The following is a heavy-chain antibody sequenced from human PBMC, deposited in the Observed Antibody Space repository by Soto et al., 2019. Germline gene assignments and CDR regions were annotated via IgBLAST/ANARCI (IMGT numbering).Heavy chain of an antibody. V-gene: IGHV3-53*01. CDR3: ARELATMVRGVISGPFDI. CDR2: IYSGGST. CDR1: GFTVSSNY. Sequence: GGSLRLSCAASGFTVSSNYMSWVRRAPGKGLEWVSVIYSGGSTYYADSVKGRFTISRDNSKNTLYLQMNSLRAEDTAVYYCARELATMVRGVISGPFDIWGQGTMVTVSS. J-gene: IGHJ3*02. D-gene: IGHD3-10*01.